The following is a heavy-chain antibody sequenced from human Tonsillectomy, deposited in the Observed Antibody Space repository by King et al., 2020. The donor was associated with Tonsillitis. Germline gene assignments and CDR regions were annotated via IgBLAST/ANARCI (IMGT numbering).Heavy chain of an antibody. CDR1: GGSIGSFTTSQW. Sequence: QLQESGPGLVTPSGTLSLTCAVSGGSIGSFTTSQWWSWVRQPPGKGLEWIGQIFYSGDYTMYNPSLKSRVTISLDKSSNQFSLQLTSLTAADTAVYYCTGERDYSHPHWFGPWGQGTLVTVFS. CDR3: TGERDYSHPHWFGP. J-gene: IGHJ5*02. D-gene: IGHD4-11*01. CDR2: IFYSGDYT. V-gene: IGHV4-4*02.